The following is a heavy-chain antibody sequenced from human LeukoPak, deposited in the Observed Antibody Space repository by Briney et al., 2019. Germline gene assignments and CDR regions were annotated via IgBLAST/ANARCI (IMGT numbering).Heavy chain of an antibody. CDR3: ARVLYYGSGSSKNRYFQH. J-gene: IGHJ1*01. V-gene: IGHV4-59*01. CDR2: IYYSGTT. CDR1: GGSISGYY. Sequence: SETLSLTCTVSGGSISGYYWSWIRQPPGKGLEWIGYIYYSGTTNYNPSLKSRVTISVDTSKNQFSLRLSSVTAADTAVYYCARVLYYGSGSSKNRYFQHWGQGTLVTVSS. D-gene: IGHD3-10*01.